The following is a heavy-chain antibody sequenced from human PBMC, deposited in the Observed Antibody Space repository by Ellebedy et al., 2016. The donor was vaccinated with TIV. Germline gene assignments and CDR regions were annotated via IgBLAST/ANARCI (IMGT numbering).Heavy chain of an antibody. CDR3: AAGPYYYYGMDV. CDR1: GFTFTSSA. J-gene: IGHJ6*02. V-gene: IGHV1-58*02. CDR2: IVVGSGNT. Sequence: ASVKVSCKASGFTFTSSAMQWVRQARGQRLEWIGWIVVGSGNTNYAQKFQERVTITRDMSTSTAYMELSSLRSEDTAVYYRAAGPYYYYGMDVWGQGTTVTVSS.